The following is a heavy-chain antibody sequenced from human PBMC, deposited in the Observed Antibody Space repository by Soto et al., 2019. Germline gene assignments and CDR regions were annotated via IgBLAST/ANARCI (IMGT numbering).Heavy chain of an antibody. CDR3: ARHLTYCSAGSCYSDFPYYGMDV. J-gene: IGHJ6*02. D-gene: IGHD2-15*01. CDR1: GGSISSSSYY. CDR2: IFYSGST. Sequence: QLQLQESGPGLVKPSETLSLTCTVSGGSISSSSYYWGWIRQPPGKGLEWIGSIFYSGSTYYNPSLKSRVTISVDTSKNQFSLKLSSLTAADTAVYYCARHLTYCSAGSCYSDFPYYGMDVWGQGTTVTVSS. V-gene: IGHV4-39*01.